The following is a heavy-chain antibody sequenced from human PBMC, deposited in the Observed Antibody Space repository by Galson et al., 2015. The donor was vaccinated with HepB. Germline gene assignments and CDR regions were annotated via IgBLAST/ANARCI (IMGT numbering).Heavy chain of an antibody. CDR1: GFTFSSYS. V-gene: IGHV3-21*01. Sequence: SLRLSCAASGFTFSSYSMNWVRQAPGKGLEWVSSISSSSSYIYYADSVKGRFTISRDNAKNSLYLQMNSLRAEDTAVYYCARVRYDFWSGYHRNYYYYYGMDVWGQGTTVTVSS. D-gene: IGHD3-3*01. CDR3: ARVRYDFWSGYHRNYYYYYGMDV. CDR2: ISSSSSYI. J-gene: IGHJ6*02.